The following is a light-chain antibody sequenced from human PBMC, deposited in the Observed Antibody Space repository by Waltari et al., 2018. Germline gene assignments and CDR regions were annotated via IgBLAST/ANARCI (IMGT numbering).Light chain of an antibody. CDR2: EVS. CDR3: SSYTNINTLL. Sequence: QSALTQPASVSGSPGQSITISCTGTSSDVGGYNYVSWYQQFPGKAPKLMIYEVSHRPSGVSDRFSGSKSGNTASLTISGLQAEDEADYYCSSYTNINTLLFGGGTKLTVL. CDR1: SSDVGGYNY. V-gene: IGLV2-14*01. J-gene: IGLJ2*01.